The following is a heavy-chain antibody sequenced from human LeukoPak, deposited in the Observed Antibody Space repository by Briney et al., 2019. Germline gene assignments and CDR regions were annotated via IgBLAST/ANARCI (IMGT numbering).Heavy chain of an antibody. Sequence: SETLSLTCTVSGGSVSSGSYYWSWIRQPPGTGLEWIGYIYYSGSTNYNPSLKSRVTISVDTSKNQFSLKLSSVTAADTAVYYCARDNNRDGYNFWGQGTLVTVSS. V-gene: IGHV4-61*01. D-gene: IGHD5-24*01. J-gene: IGHJ4*02. CDR1: GGSVSSGSYY. CDR2: IYYSGST. CDR3: ARDNNRDGYNF.